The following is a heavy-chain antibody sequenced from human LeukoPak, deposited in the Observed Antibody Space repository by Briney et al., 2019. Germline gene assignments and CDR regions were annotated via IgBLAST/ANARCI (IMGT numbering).Heavy chain of an antibody. J-gene: IGHJ4*02. Sequence: PSETLSLTCTVSGGSISGYYWSWIRQPPGKGLQFIGYIYYSGSTNYNPSLESRVTISVDTSKNQFSLKLRSVTAADTAVYYCAGLSKDTVVLPAAMAHYFDYWGQGTLVTVSS. CDR2: IYYSGST. CDR1: GGSISGYY. V-gene: IGHV4-59*08. D-gene: IGHD2-2*01. CDR3: AGLSKDTVVLPAAMAHYFDY.